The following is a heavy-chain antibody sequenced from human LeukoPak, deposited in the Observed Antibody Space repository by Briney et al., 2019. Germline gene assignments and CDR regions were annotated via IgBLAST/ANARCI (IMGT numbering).Heavy chain of an antibody. Sequence: SETLSLTCAVYGGSFSGYYWSWIRQPPGKGLEWIGEINHSGSTNYNPSLKSRVTISVDTSKNHFSLRLSSVTAADTAVYYCARTRLWPTGTFDYWGQGTLVTVSS. V-gene: IGHV4-34*01. CDR1: GGSFSGYY. J-gene: IGHJ4*02. D-gene: IGHD5-18*01. CDR3: ARTRLWPTGTFDY. CDR2: INHSGST.